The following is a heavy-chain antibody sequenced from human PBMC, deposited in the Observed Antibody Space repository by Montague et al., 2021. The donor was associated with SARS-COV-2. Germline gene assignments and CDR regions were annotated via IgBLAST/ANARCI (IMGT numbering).Heavy chain of an antibody. D-gene: IGHD6-6*01. CDR2: ISCNSGNL. CDR1: GFTFGDYA. CDR3: AKDSRIAARFYYYYYMDV. Sequence: SLRLSCEASGFTFGDYAMHLFRQAPGKGLEWVSGISCNSGNLCYSDSVKGRFTISRDNAKNSLYLQMNSLRAEDTALYYCAKDSRIAARFYYYYYMDVWGKGTTVTVSS. J-gene: IGHJ6*03. V-gene: IGHV3-9*01.